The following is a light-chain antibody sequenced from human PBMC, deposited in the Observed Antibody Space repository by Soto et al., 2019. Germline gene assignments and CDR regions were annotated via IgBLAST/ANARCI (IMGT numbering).Light chain of an antibody. J-gene: IGKJ1*01. CDR3: QQFYACPRT. V-gene: IGKV1-9*01. CDR2: TAA. Sequence: DIQLTQSPSFLSASVGDKVTITCRASQGIANFLAWFQQKPGRAPNLLIYTAATLQGGVTSRFSGSGSGTEFTLTITSLQAEDFATYYCQQFYACPRTFGQGTKVDIK. CDR1: QGIANF.